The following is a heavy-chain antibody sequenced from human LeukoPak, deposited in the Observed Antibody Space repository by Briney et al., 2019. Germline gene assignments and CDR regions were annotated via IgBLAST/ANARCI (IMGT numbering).Heavy chain of an antibody. CDR2: IYYSGNT. V-gene: IGHV4-59*12. Sequence: SETLSLTCTVSGGSISTYSWSWIRQPPGKGLEWIGYIYYSGNTNYNPSLKSRVTISLDPSKNQFSLKLSSVTAADAAVYYCARDGGSGWYDYWGQGTLVTVSS. D-gene: IGHD6-19*01. J-gene: IGHJ4*02. CDR1: GGSISTYS. CDR3: ARDGGSGWYDY.